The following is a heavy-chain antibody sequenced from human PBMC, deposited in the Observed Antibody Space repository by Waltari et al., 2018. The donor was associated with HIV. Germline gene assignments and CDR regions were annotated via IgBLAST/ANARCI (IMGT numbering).Heavy chain of an antibody. CDR1: GFTFGDYA. J-gene: IGHJ4*02. CDR2: IRSKAYGGTT. D-gene: IGHD3-10*01. Sequence: EVQLVESGGGLVQPGRSLSLSCTASGFTFGDYAMSWFRQAPGKGLAWVGCIRSKAYGGTTEYAASVKGRFTISRDDSKSIAYLQMNSLKTEDTAVYYCTRDDPRITMVRGVYHIDYWGQGTLVTVSS. V-gene: IGHV3-49*03. CDR3: TRDDPRITMVRGVYHIDY.